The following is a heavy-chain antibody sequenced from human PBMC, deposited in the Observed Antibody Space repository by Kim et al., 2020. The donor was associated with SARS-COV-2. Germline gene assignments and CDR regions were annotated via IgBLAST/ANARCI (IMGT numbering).Heavy chain of an antibody. D-gene: IGHD3-9*01. CDR3: AGDRADYDILTGYSPSFRFDP. Sequence: SETLSLTCAVSGGSISSSNWWSWVRQPPGKGLEWIGEIYHSGSTNYNPSLKSRVTISVDKSKNQFSLKLSSVTAADTAVYYCAGDRADYDILTGYSPSFRFDPWGQGTLVTVSS. J-gene: IGHJ5*02. CDR1: GGSISSSNW. V-gene: IGHV4-4*02. CDR2: IYHSGST.